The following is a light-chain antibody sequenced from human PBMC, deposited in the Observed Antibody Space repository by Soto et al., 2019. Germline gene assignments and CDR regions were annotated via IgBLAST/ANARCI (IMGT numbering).Light chain of an antibody. V-gene: IGLV1-51*01. CDR1: SSSIGSNY. J-gene: IGLJ1*01. Sequence: QSVLTQPPSVSAAPGQKVTISCSGSSSSIGSNYVCWYQQFPGAAPKLVMYETNKRPSGIPDRFSGSKSGTSATLGITGLKTGDEADYYCGTWDSSLNTDVFGTGTKVTVL. CDR2: ETN. CDR3: GTWDSSLNTDV.